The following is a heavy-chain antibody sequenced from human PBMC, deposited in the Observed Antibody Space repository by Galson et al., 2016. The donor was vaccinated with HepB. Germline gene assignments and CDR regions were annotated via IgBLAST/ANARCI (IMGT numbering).Heavy chain of an antibody. Sequence: SLRLSCAASGITFSRYWMHWVRQAPGKGLVWVSHIKNDGTTTNYADSVRGRFIISRDNAKNTLYLQMNSLRAEDTAVHYCARLSLVSAGTVDYWGQGTLVVVSS. V-gene: IGHV3-74*01. D-gene: IGHD6-19*01. CDR1: GITFSRYW. CDR2: IKNDGTTT. J-gene: IGHJ4*02. CDR3: ARLSLVSAGTVDY.